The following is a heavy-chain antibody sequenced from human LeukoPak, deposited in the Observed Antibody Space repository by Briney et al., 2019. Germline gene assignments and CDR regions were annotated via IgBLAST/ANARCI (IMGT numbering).Heavy chain of an antibody. Sequence: ASVKVSCKASGYTFTSYGISWVRQAPGQGLEWMGWISAYNGNTNYAQKLQGRVTMTTDTSTSTAYMELRSLRSDDTAVYYCARRRCINGVCGYFDYWGQGTLVTVSS. D-gene: IGHD2-8*01. CDR2: ISAYNGNT. J-gene: IGHJ4*02. CDR1: GYTFTSYG. V-gene: IGHV1-18*01. CDR3: ARRRCINGVCGYFDY.